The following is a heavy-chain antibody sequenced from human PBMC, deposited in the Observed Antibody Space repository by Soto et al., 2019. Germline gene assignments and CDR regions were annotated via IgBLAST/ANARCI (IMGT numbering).Heavy chain of an antibody. Sequence: GAGLQISSRVSGYRFTRYWIGWLRQMPGEGLEWLGVIYPGDSDTRYSPSLQGQVTISVDKSISTAYLQWSSLRASDSAMYDWARGGGNDNRFSEVWGQATSFTLSS. D-gene: IGHD2-15*01. CDR1: GYRFTRYW. CDR3: ARGGGNDNRFSEV. J-gene: IGHJ6*02. CDR2: IYPGDSDT. V-gene: IGHV5-51*01.